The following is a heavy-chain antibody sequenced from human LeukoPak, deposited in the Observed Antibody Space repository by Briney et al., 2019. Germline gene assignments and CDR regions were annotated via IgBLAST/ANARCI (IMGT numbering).Heavy chain of an antibody. J-gene: IGHJ4*02. D-gene: IGHD5-12*01. Sequence: GGSLRLSCAASGFTFNNAWMNWVRQAPGKGLEWVGRIKSKTDGGTTDYPAPVKGRFTISRDGSKNTLYLQMSSLKTEDTAVYYCTTGRRRGYDFIGSWVYWGQGTLVTVSS. CDR2: IKSKTDGGTT. V-gene: IGHV3-15*01. CDR1: GFTFNNAW. CDR3: TTGRRRGYDFIGSWVY.